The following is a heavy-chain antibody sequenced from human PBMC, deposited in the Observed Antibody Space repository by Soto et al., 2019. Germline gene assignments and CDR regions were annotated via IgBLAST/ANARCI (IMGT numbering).Heavy chain of an antibody. Sequence: QVQLQESGPGLVKPSQTLSLTCTVSGGSISSGDYYWSWIRQPPGKGLEWIGYIYYSGSTYYNPSLQRRVNISVNTSKDQFSLKLSPVAAASTAVYLCARGWDGDIVIGPAGGGFDPWGQGTLVTVSS. D-gene: IGHD2-2*01. CDR2: IYYSGST. CDR1: GGSISSGDYY. J-gene: IGHJ5*02. CDR3: ARGWDGDIVIGPAGGGFDP. V-gene: IGHV4-30-4*01.